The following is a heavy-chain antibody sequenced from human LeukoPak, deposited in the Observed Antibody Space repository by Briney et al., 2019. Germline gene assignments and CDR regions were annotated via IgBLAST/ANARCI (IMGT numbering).Heavy chain of an antibody. CDR2: ISTSSVYI. J-gene: IGHJ4*02. CDR1: GFPFGDYS. V-gene: IGHV3-21*01. CDR3: ARLMGYFDSSGYYAALDY. D-gene: IGHD3-22*01. Sequence: GGSLRLSCAASGFPFGDYSMNWARQAPGKGPEWVSSISTSSVYIYYADSVKGRFTISRDNAKNSLYLQMNSLRAEDTAVYYCARLMGYFDSSGYYAALDYWGQGTLVTVSS.